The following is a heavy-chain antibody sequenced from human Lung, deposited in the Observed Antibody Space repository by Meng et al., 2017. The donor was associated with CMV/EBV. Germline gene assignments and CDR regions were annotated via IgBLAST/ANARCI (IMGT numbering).Heavy chain of an antibody. D-gene: IGHD3-3*01. CDR2: IYYRGST. V-gene: IGHV4-39*02. J-gene: IGHJ6*04. Sequence: SSSYSWGWIRQPPGEGLEWIGSIYYRGSTCYNPSLQTRDSISVDTSMNPFSMKMSSVTAADTAVYYCARDATIFGVVNPYYYGRDVWGEGIXVTVSS. CDR3: ARDATIFGVVNPYYYGRDV. CDR1: SSSYS.